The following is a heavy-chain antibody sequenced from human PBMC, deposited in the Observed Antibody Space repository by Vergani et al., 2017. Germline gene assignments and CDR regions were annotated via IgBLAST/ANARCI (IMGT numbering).Heavy chain of an antibody. D-gene: IGHD3-10*01. CDR2: ISYDGSNK. Sequence: QVQLVESGGGVVQPGRSLRLSCAASGFTFSSYGMHWVRQAPGKGLEWVAVISYDGSNKYYADSVKGRFTISRDNSKNTLYLQMNSLRAEDTAVYYCAKNSITMDRNRDFDYWGQGTLVTVSS. CDR1: GFTFSSYG. J-gene: IGHJ4*02. CDR3: AKNSITMDRNRDFDY. V-gene: IGHV3-30*18.